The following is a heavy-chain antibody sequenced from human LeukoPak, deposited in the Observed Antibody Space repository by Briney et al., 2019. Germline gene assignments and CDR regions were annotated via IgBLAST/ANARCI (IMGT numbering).Heavy chain of an antibody. CDR2: INPNSGGT. V-gene: IGHV1-2*02. Sequence: ASVKVSCKASGYTFTGYYMHWVRQAPGQGLEWMGWINPNSGGTNYAQKFQGRVTMTRDTSISTAYMELSRPRSDDTAVYYCAREDILTGYYPDYWGQGTLVTVSS. J-gene: IGHJ4*02. D-gene: IGHD3-9*01. CDR3: AREDILTGYYPDY. CDR1: GYTFTGYY.